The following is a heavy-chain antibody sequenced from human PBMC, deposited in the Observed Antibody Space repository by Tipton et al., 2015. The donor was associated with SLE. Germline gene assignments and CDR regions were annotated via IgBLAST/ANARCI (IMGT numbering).Heavy chain of an antibody. V-gene: IGHV1-2*02. Sequence: QMQLVQSGAEVKKPGASVKVSCKASGYTFTGYYMHWVRQAPGQGLEWMGWINPNSGGTNYAQKFQGRVTMTRDTSISTAYMELSRLRSDDTAVYYCARGLRFLEWLLEVTWFDPWGQGTLVTVSS. CDR2: INPNSGGT. CDR3: ARGLRFLEWLLEVTWFDP. CDR1: GYTFTGYY. J-gene: IGHJ5*02. D-gene: IGHD3-3*01.